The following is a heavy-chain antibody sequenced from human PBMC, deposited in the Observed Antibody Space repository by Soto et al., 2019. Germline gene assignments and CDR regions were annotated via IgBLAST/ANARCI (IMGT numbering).Heavy chain of an antibody. CDR3: ARGGYSSTWSNLLDRSGLDV. Sequence: QVQLVQSGTEVKKPGSSVKVSCKASGGTFSNSAIIWVRQAPGQGLEWMGGILPIFGTPNYAQKFQGRLTISADEFSSTAYMELNILRSEDTAVYYCARGGYSSTWSNLLDRSGLDVWGQGTTVTVSS. CDR1: GGTFSNSA. J-gene: IGHJ6*02. CDR2: ILPIFGTP. V-gene: IGHV1-69*01. D-gene: IGHD6-13*01.